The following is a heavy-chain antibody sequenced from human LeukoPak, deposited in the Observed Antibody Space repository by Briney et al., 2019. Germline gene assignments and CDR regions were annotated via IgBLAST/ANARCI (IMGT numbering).Heavy chain of an antibody. D-gene: IGHD3-10*01. V-gene: IGHV3-66*01. CDR3: AKEQTSSGYFDY. Sequence: GGSLRLSCAASGFTVSSNYMNWVRQAPGKGLEWVSLIYSGGSTSYADSVKGRFTISRDNSKNTLYLQMNSLRAEDTALYYCAKEQTSSGYFDYWGQGTLVTVSS. J-gene: IGHJ4*02. CDR1: GFTVSSNY. CDR2: IYSGGST.